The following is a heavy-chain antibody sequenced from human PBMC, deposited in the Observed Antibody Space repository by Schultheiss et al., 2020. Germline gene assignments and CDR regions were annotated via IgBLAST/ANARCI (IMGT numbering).Heavy chain of an antibody. J-gene: IGHJ6*02. CDR1: GGTFSSYD. CDR3: ATSYYDILTGYPRTSGDYYYGMDV. Sequence: SVKVSCKASGGTFSSYDISWVRQAPGQGLEWMGGIIPIFGTANYAQKFQGRVTITADESTSTAYMELSSLRSEDTAVYYCATSYYDILTGYPRTSGDYYYGMDVWGQGTTVTVSS. CDR2: IIPIFGTA. V-gene: IGHV1-69*13. D-gene: IGHD3-9*01.